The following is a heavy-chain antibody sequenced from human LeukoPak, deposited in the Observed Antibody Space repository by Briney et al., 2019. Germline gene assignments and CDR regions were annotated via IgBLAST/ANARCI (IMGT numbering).Heavy chain of an antibody. CDR3: SRAPGGYGSGSRGAFDI. Sequence: PSETLSLTCTVSGGSIRSYYWNWIRQPPGKGLEWIGYIYYSGSTNYSPSLKSRVTISVDTSKNQFSLKLSSVTAADTAVYYCSRAPGGYGSGSRGAFDIWGQGAMVTVSS. V-gene: IGHV4-59*01. J-gene: IGHJ3*02. CDR1: GGSIRSYY. D-gene: IGHD3-10*01. CDR2: IYYSGST.